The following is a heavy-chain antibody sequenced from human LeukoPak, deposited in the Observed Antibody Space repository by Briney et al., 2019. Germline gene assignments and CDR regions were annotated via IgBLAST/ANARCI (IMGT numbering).Heavy chain of an antibody. V-gene: IGHV1-69*01. D-gene: IGHD3-22*01. J-gene: IGHJ4*02. CDR2: IIPIFGTA. Sequence: SVKVSCKASGGTFGSYAISWVRQAPGQGLEWMGGIIPIFGTANYAQKFQGRVTITADESTSTAYMELSSLRSEDTAVYYCARVAYYYDSSGYSRPFDYWGQGTLVTVSS. CDR1: GGTFGSYA. CDR3: ARVAYYYDSSGYSRPFDY.